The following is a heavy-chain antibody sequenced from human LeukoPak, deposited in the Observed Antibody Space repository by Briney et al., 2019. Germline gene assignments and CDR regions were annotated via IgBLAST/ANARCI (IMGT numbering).Heavy chain of an antibody. Sequence: GGSLRLSCAASGFTFSSYSMNWVRQAPGKGLEWVSYISSRTSTIYYTDSVKGRFTISRDNAQNSLYLQMNGLRAEDTAVYYCARHFCRSTSCSNWGQGTLVTVSS. CDR2: ISSRTSTI. J-gene: IGHJ4*02. V-gene: IGHV3-48*01. CDR3: ARHFCRSTSCSN. D-gene: IGHD2-2*01. CDR1: GFTFSSYS.